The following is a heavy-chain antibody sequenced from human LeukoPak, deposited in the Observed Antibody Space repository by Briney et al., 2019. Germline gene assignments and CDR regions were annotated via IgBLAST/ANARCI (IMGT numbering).Heavy chain of an antibody. CDR1: GLTFSSYA. CDR2: ISASGGGT. J-gene: IGHJ4*02. Sequence: GGSLRLSCAASGLTFSSYAMSCVRQAPGKGLEWVSTISASGGGTYYADSVKGPFTISRDNSKNTLFLQMNSLRAEDTAVYDCAKEPRYRGYGHFDYWGRGTLVTVSS. V-gene: IGHV3-23*01. D-gene: IGHD5-12*01. CDR3: AKEPRYRGYGHFDY.